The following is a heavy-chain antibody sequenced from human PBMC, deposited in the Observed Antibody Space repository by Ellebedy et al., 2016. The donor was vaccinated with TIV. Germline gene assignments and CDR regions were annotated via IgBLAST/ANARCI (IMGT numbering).Heavy chain of an antibody. V-gene: IGHV6-1*01. CDR2: TYYRSKWYN. J-gene: IGHJ6*02. D-gene: IGHD3-3*01. Sequence: SQTLSLTCAISGDSVSSNSAAWNWIRQSPSRGLEWLGRTYYRSKWYNDYAVSVKSRITIDPDTSKNQFSLQLNSVTPEDTAVYYCASDLLKSPYYYYYGLDVWGQGTTVTVSS. CDR1: GDSVSSNSAA. CDR3: ASDLLKSPYYYYYGLDV.